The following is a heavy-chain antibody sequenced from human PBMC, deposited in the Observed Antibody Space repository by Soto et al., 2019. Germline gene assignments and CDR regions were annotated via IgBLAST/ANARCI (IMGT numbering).Heavy chain of an antibody. CDR3: ARRGVVPAARYYGMDV. V-gene: IGHV3-33*01. CDR2: IWYDGSNK. Sequence: GGSLRLSCAASGFTFSSYGMHWVRQAPGKGLEWVAVIWYDGSNKYYADSVKGRFTISRDNSKNTLYLQMNSLRAEDTAVYYCARRGVVPAARYYGMDVWGQGTTVTVSS. J-gene: IGHJ6*02. CDR1: GFTFSSYG. D-gene: IGHD2-2*01.